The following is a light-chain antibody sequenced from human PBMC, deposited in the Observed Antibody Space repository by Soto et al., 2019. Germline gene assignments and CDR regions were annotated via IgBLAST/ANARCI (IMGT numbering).Light chain of an antibody. CDR1: QSVSSN. CDR2: GAS. V-gene: IGKV3-15*01. Sequence: IVLTHAPSALSVSPGEIAALSCRASQSVSSNLAWYQEKPGKAPRLLIYGASSRESSIPARFSGSGSGTEFTLTISSLQSEDFAVYYCQQYNNWPGTFGQGTKVDIK. J-gene: IGKJ1*01. CDR3: QQYNNWPGT.